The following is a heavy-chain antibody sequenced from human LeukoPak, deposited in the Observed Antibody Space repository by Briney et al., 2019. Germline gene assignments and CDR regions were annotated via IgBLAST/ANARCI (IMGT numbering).Heavy chain of an antibody. CDR2: ISSSGSTI. CDR3: AKDIDFGSSGYYLIGLDY. V-gene: IGHV3-48*03. CDR1: GFTFSSYE. D-gene: IGHD3-22*01. Sequence: GGSLRLSCAASGFTFSSYEMNWVRQAPGKGLEWVSYISSSGSTIYYADSVKGRFTISRDNAKNSLYLQMNSLRAEDTALYYCAKDIDFGSSGYYLIGLDYWGQGTLVTVSS. J-gene: IGHJ4*02.